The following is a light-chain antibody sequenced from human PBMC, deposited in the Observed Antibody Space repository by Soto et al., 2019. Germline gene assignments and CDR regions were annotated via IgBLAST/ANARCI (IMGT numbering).Light chain of an antibody. CDR3: QQYHNFFPT. V-gene: IGKV1-5*03. CDR2: KAS. CDR1: QSINTW. J-gene: IGKJ2*01. Sequence: DIQMTQSPSTLSGSVGGRVTNTWRPSQSINTWLAWYQKKPGKAPKRLIQKASSLESGVPTRFRGSGSGTEFTLTITRLQPDDFAPYYSQQYHNFFPTFGQGAKLEI.